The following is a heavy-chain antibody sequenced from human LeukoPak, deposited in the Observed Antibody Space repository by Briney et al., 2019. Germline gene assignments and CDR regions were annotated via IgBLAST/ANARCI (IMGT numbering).Heavy chain of an antibody. CDR3: ASLAGGGGFDP. Sequence: GASVKVSCKASGYTFTSYYMHWVRQAPGQGLEWMGIINPSGGSTSYAQKFQGRVTMTRDMSTSTVYMELSSLRSEDTAVYYCASLAGGGGFDPWGQGTLVTVSS. J-gene: IGHJ5*02. CDR1: GYTFTSYY. CDR2: INPSGGST. V-gene: IGHV1-46*01. D-gene: IGHD3-16*01.